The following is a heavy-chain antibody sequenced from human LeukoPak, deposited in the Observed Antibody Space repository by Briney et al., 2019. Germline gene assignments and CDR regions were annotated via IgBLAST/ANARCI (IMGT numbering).Heavy chain of an antibody. CDR1: GYTFTSYA. J-gene: IGHJ6*02. D-gene: IGHD3-10*01. CDR2: INTNTGNP. Sequence: ASVKVSCKASGYTFTSYAMNWVRQAPGQGLEWMGWINTNTGNPTYAQGFTGRFVFSLDTSVSTAYLQISSLKAEDTAVYYCARFYGSANRDYYGMDVWGQGTTVTVSS. V-gene: IGHV7-4-1*02. CDR3: ARFYGSANRDYYGMDV.